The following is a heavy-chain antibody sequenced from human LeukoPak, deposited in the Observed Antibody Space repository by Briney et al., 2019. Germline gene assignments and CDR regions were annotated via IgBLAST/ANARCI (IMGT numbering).Heavy chain of an antibody. CDR1: GGFFSGYY. CDR3: TRVRKLLQPSYYYYYYMDV. V-gene: IGHV4-34*01. Sequence: PSETLSLTCAVYGGFFSGYYWSWIRQPPGKGLEWIGEINHSGSTIYNPSLKSRVTISVDTSKNQFSLKLSSVTAADTAVYYCTRVRKLLQPSYYYYYYMDVWGKGTTVTVSS. J-gene: IGHJ6*03. D-gene: IGHD2-21*01. CDR2: INHSGST.